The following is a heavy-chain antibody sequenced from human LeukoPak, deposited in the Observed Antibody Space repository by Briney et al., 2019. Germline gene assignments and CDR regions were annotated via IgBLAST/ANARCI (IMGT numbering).Heavy chain of an antibody. CDR3: ARRAARPYYFDN. CDR2: ISVYNGYT. CDR1: GYTFDSCG. Sequence: ASVKVCCKASGYTFDSCGISWVRQAPGQGLELMGWISVYNGYTDTAQKLQGRLTMTTDASTSTAYMELTNLRSDDTAVYYCARRAARPYYFDNWGQGTLVTVSS. J-gene: IGHJ4*02. V-gene: IGHV1-18*01. D-gene: IGHD6-6*01.